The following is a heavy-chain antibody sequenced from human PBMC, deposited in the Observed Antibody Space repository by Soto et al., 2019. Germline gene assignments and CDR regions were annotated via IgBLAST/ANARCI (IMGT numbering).Heavy chain of an antibody. CDR3: ARSDRGPWEFYFDY. J-gene: IGHJ4*02. V-gene: IGHV4-59*08. Sequence: PSETLSLTCTVSGGSISSYYWSWIRQPPGKGLEWIGYIYYSGGTNYNPSLKSRVTISVDTSKNQFSLKLSSVTAADTAVYYCARSDRGPWEFYFDYWGQGTLVTVSX. D-gene: IGHD1-26*01. CDR1: GGSISSYY. CDR2: IYYSGGT.